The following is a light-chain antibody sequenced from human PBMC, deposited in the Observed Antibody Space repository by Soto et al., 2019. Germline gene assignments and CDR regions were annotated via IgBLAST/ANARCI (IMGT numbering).Light chain of an antibody. J-gene: IGLJ1*01. Sequence: QSVLTQPASVSGSPGQSITISCTGTSSDVGTYNSVSWYQQHPGKAPKLMIYDVSNRPSGVSNRFSGSKSGNTASLTISGLQAEDVADYYCNPYTTSSPPFVFRTGTKVTVL. V-gene: IGLV2-14*03. CDR1: SSDVGTYNS. CDR3: NPYTTSSPPFV. CDR2: DVS.